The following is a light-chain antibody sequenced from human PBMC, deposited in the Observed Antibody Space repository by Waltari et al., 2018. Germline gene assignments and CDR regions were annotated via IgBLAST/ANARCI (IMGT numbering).Light chain of an antibody. J-gene: IGKJ2*01. CDR3: LQALQTPYT. CDR2: LVA. CDR1: QSVFYSSDNKNY. Sequence: DIVLTQSPDSLAVSLGERATIDCKSSQSVFYSSDNKNYLAWYQQKPGQSPQLLIYLVANRASWVPDRFSGSGSDADFTLKISRVEAEDVGVYYCLQALQTPYTFGQGTKLEIK. V-gene: IGKV4-1*01.